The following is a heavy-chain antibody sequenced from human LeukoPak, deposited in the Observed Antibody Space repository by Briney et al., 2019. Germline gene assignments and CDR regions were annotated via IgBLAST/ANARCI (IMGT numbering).Heavy chain of an antibody. D-gene: IGHD3-22*01. CDR1: GGSISSSSYY. CDR3: ARVRITMIVAAARAFDY. Sequence: SQTLSLTCAVSGGSISSSSYYWGWIRQPPGKGLEWIGSFSYSGSTYYNPSLKSRVTISVDTSKNQFSLKLSSVTAADTAVYYCARVRITMIVAAARAFDYWGQGTLVTVSS. V-gene: IGHV4-39*01. J-gene: IGHJ4*02. CDR2: FSYSGST.